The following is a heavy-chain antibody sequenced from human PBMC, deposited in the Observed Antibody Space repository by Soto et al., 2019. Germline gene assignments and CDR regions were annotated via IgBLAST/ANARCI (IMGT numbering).Heavy chain of an antibody. V-gene: IGHV4-59*01. CDR2: IYYSGST. D-gene: IGHD1-7*01. CDR3: ARFKTGTTYAFDI. J-gene: IGHJ3*02. Sequence: SETLSLTCTVSGGSIRSYYWSWIRQPPGKGLEWIGYIYYSGSTNYNPSLKSRVTISVDTSKNQFSLKLSSVTAADTAVYYCARFKTGTTYAFDIWGQGTMVTVSS. CDR1: GGSIRSYY.